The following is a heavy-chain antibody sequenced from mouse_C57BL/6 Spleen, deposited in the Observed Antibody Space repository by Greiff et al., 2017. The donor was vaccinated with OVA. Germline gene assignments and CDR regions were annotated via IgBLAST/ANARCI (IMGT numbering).Heavy chain of an antibody. CDR3: ARCSTMVTTNAMDY. Sequence: QVQLQQSGAELARPGASVKMPCKASGYTFTSYTMHWVKQRPGQGLEWIGYINPSSGYTKYNQKFKDKATLTVDKSSSTAYMQLSSLTSEDSAVYYCARCSTMVTTNAMDYWGQGTSVTVSS. CDR1: GYTFTSYT. V-gene: IGHV1-4*01. D-gene: IGHD2-2*01. CDR2: INPSSGYT. J-gene: IGHJ4*01.